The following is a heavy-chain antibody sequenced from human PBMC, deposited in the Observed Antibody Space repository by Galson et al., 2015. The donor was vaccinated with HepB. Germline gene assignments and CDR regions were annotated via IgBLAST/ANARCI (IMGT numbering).Heavy chain of an antibody. CDR2: INTNTGNP. CDR3: ARGRRGIAAAGSNYYYYGMDV. Sequence: SVKVSCKASGYTFTSYAMNRVRQAPGQGLEWMGWINTNTGNPTYAQGFTGRFVFSLDTSVSTAYLQISSLKAEDTAVYYCARGRRGIAAAGSNYYYYGMDVWGQGTTVTVSS. CDR1: GYTFTSYA. D-gene: IGHD6-13*01. J-gene: IGHJ6*02. V-gene: IGHV7-4-1*02.